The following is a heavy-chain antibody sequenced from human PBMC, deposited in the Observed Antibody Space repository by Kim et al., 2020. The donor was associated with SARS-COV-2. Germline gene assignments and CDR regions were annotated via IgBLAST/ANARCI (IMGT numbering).Heavy chain of an antibody. V-gene: IGHV4-59*01. CDR1: GGSISSYY. CDR3: ARRLRDFDWLSIWGHACDI. D-gene: IGHD3-9*01. J-gene: IGHJ3*02. CDR2: IYYSGST. Sequence: SETLSLTCTVSGGSISSYYWSWIRQPPGKGLEWIGSIYYSGSTNYNPSLKSRVTISVDTSKNQFSLKLSSVTAADTAVYYCARRLRDFDWLSIWGHACDIWGQGTLVTVSS.